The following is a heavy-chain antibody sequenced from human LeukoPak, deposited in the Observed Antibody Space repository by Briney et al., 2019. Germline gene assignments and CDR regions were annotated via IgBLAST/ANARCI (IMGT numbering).Heavy chain of an antibody. Sequence: GGSLRLSCVASGFTYDSYTMIWVRQAPGKGLEWVSGIFQRGRDTFYADSVKGRFTISRDNSKSTLYLQMNSLRAEDAAVYYCAKDRISGDGMWNFDYWGWGTVVTVSS. CDR3: AKDRISGDGMWNFDY. CDR2: IFQRGRDT. CDR1: GFTYDSYT. V-gene: IGHV3-23*01. J-gene: IGHJ4*02. D-gene: IGHD5-24*01.